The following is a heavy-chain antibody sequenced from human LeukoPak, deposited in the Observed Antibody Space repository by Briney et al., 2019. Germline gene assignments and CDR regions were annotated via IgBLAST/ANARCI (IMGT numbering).Heavy chain of an antibody. Sequence: ASVKVSCKASGLSLTHDGINWVRQATGQGLEWMGWMNPNSGNTGYAQKFQGRVTITRNTSISTAYMELSSLRSEDTAVYYCARGQPPSLGYCSSTSCAIDYWGQGTLVTVSS. J-gene: IGHJ4*02. CDR1: GLSLTHDG. D-gene: IGHD2-2*01. V-gene: IGHV1-8*03. CDR2: MNPNSGNT. CDR3: ARGQPPSLGYCSSTSCAIDY.